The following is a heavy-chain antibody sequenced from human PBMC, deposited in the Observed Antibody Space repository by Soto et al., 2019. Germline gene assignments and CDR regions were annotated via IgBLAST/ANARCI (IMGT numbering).Heavy chain of an antibody. D-gene: IGHD3-3*01. CDR3: ARGGLRFLEWSTWAFDI. CDR2: IYPGDSDT. Sequence: PVESLKISCKGSGYSFTSYWIGCVRQMPGKGLEWMGIIYPGDSDTRYSPSFQGQVTISADKSISTAYLQWSSLKASDTAMYYCARGGLRFLEWSTWAFDIWGQGTMVTVS. CDR1: GYSFTSYW. V-gene: IGHV5-51*01. J-gene: IGHJ3*02.